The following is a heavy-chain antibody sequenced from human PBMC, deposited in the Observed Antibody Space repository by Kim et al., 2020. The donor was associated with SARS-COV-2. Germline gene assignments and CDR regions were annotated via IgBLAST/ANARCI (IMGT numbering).Heavy chain of an antibody. V-gene: IGHV3-33*01. Sequence: GGSLRLSCAASGFTFSSYGMHWVRQAPGKGLEWVAVIWNDGSNTYYADSVKGRFTISRDNSKNTLYLQMNSLRAEDTAVYYCARDDNIVVVLSVYYYGMGVWGQGTTVTVSS. CDR1: GFTFSSYG. J-gene: IGHJ6*02. CDR2: IWNDGSNT. D-gene: IGHD2-2*01. CDR3: ARDDNIVVVLSVYYYGMGV.